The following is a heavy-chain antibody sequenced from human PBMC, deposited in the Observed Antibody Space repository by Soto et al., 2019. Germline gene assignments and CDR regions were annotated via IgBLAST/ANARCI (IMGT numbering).Heavy chain of an antibody. CDR3: ARGGKGIQLWLRYWYFDL. Sequence: SETLSLTCAVYGGSFSGYYWSWIRQPPGKGLEWIGEINHSGSTNYNPSLKSRVTISVDTSKNQFSLKLSSVTAADTAVYYCARGGKGIQLWLRYWYFDLWGRGTLVTVSS. V-gene: IGHV4-34*01. CDR2: INHSGST. J-gene: IGHJ2*01. CDR1: GGSFSGYY. D-gene: IGHD5-18*01.